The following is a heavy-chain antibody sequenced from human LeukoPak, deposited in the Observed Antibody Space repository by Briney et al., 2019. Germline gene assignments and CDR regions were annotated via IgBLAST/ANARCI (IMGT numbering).Heavy chain of an antibody. D-gene: IGHD3-10*01. J-gene: IGHJ4*02. Sequence: PGGSLRLSCATSGFTFSNYWMTWVRQAPGKGLEWVANIKQDGSEKYYADSVKGRFTISRDNAKNSVYLQMNSLRGDDTAVYYCARAYAGSGSYWGQGTLITVSS. CDR2: IKQDGSEK. CDR1: GFTFSNYW. CDR3: ARAYAGSGSY. V-gene: IGHV3-7*01.